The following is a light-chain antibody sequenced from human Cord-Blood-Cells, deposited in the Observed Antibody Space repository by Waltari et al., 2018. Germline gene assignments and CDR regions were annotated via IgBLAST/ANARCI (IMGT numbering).Light chain of an antibody. CDR1: QSISSW. J-gene: IGKJ1*01. CDR2: KAS. V-gene: IGKV1-5*03. CDR3: QQYNSYSRT. Sequence: DIKMTQSPPTLSASVGDRVTITCRASQSISSWLAWYQQKPGKAPKLLSYKASSLESGVPSRFSGSGSGTEFSLTISSLQPDDFATYYCQQYNSYSRTFGQGTKVEIK.